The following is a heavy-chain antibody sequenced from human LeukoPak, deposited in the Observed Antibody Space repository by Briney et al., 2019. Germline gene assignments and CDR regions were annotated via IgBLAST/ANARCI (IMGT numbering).Heavy chain of an antibody. CDR2: ISGSGGST. J-gene: IGHJ4*02. CDR1: GFTFSSYA. D-gene: IGHD2-2*01. CDR3: AKDPAYCSSTSCFGH. Sequence: GGSLRLSCAASGFTFSSYAMSWVRQAPGKGLEWVSAISGSGGSTYYADSVKGRFTISRDNSKNTLYLQMNSLRAEDTAVYYCAKDPAYCSSTSCFGHWGQGTLVTVSS. V-gene: IGHV3-23*01.